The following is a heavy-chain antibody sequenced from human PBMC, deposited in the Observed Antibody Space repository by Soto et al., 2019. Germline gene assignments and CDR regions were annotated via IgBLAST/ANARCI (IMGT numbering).Heavy chain of an antibody. CDR2: IIPIFGTA. Sequence: QVQLVQSGAEVKKPGSSVKVSCKASGGTFSSYAISWVRQAPGQGLEWMGGIIPIFGTANYAQKFQGRVTITADECTSTAYMELSSRSSEDKAVYYCARVRGPVGASPDYWGQGTLVTVSS. J-gene: IGHJ4*02. CDR3: ARVRGPVGASPDY. V-gene: IGHV1-69*12. CDR1: GGTFSSYA.